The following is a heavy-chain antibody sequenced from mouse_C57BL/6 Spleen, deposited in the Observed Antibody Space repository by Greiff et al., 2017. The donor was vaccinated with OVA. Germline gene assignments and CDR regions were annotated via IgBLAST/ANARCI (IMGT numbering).Heavy chain of an antibody. J-gene: IGHJ2*01. V-gene: IGHV1-9*01. CDR1: GYTFTGYW. D-gene: IGHD1-1*01. CDR2: ILPGSGST. CDR3: AREVTTVVEIDY. Sequence: QVQLQQSGAELMKPGASVKLSCKATGYTFTGYWIEWVKQRPGHGLEWIGAILPGSGSTNYHEKFKGKATFTADTSSNTAYMQLSSLTTEDSAIYYCAREVTTVVEIDYWGQGTTLTVSS.